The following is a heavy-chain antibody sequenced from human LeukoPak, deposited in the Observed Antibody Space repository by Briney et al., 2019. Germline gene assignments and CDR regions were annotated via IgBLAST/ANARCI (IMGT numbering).Heavy chain of an antibody. CDR2: ISAYNGNT. J-gene: IGHJ5*02. CDR3: ARTPGRCSSTSCYLKWFDP. V-gene: IGHV1-18*01. D-gene: IGHD2-2*01. Sequence: ASVKVSCKASGYTFTSYGISWVRQTPGRGLEWMGWISAYNGNTNYAQKLQGRVTMTTDTSTSTAYMELRSLRSDDTAVYYCARTPGRCSSTSCYLKWFDPWGQGTLVTVSS. CDR1: GYTFTSYG.